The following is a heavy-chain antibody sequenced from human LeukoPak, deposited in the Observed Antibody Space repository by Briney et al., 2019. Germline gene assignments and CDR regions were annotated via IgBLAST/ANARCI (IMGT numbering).Heavy chain of an antibody. CDR2: ISGSGGST. V-gene: IGHV3-23*01. J-gene: IGHJ3*02. CDR3: AKGDRYCSGGSCYSYSAFDI. D-gene: IGHD2-15*01. CDR1: GFTFSSHA. Sequence: GGSLRLSCAASGFTFSSHAMSWVRQAPGKGLEWVSAISGSGGSTYYADSVKGRFTISRDNSKNTLYLQMNSLRAEDTAVYYCAKGDRYCSGGSCYSYSAFDIWGQGTMVTVSS.